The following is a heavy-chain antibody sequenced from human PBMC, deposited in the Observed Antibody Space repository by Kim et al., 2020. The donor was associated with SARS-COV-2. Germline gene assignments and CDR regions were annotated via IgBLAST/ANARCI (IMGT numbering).Heavy chain of an antibody. Sequence: SGSTNYNPSLKSRVTISVDTSKNQFSLKLSSVTAADTAVYYCARAGSMDVWGQGTTVTVSS. CDR2: SGST. V-gene: IGHV4-34*01. CDR3: ARAGSMDV. J-gene: IGHJ6*02.